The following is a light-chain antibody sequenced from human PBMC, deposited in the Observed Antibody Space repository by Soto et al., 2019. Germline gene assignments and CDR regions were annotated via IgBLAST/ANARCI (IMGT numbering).Light chain of an antibody. CDR1: QSVSSSY. J-gene: IGKJ1*01. Sequence: IGLTQSPGTPSLTPGERATLSCRASQSVSSSYLAWYQQKPGQAPRLLIYGASSRATGIPDRFSGSGSGTDFTLTISRREPEDFAVYYCQQYGSSPWTFGQGTMV. CDR3: QQYGSSPWT. CDR2: GAS. V-gene: IGKV3-20*01.